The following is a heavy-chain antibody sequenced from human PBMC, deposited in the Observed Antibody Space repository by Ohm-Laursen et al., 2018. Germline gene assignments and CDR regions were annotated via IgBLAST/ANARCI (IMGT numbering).Heavy chain of an antibody. CDR2: INHSGNR. V-gene: IGHV4-34*01. CDR1: GGYFSGYY. J-gene: IGHJ2*01. Sequence: SETLSLTCAVYGGYFSGYYWTWIRQTPGKGLEWIGEINHSGNRNFTPSLKSRVAMSVDTSKNQFSLKLSSVTAADTAVYYCARWNIDSVKRYFDLWGRGTLVTVSS. D-gene: IGHD1/OR15-1a*01. CDR3: ARWNIDSVKRYFDL.